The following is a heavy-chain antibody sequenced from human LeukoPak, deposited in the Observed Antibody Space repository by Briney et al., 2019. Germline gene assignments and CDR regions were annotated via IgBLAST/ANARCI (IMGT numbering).Heavy chain of an antibody. J-gene: IGHJ4*02. V-gene: IGHV3-48*03. Sequence: GGSLRLSCAASGFTFSSYEMNWVRQAPGKGLEWVSYISSSGSTIYYADSVKGRFTISRDNSRNTLFLQMNSLRAEDTAVYYCAKASSPLGHFDYWGQGTLVTVSS. CDR3: AKASSPLGHFDY. CDR1: GFTFSSYE. D-gene: IGHD3-16*01. CDR2: ISSSGSTI.